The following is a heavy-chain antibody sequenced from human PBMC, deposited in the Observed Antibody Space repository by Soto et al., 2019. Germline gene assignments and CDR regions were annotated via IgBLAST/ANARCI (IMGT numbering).Heavy chain of an antibody. Sequence: ASVKVSCKVSGYTLTELSMHWVRQAPGKGLEWMGGFDPEDGETIYAQKFQGRVTMTEDTSTDTAYMELSSLRSEDTAVYYCATTVHDFWSGYYPFDYWGQGTLVTVSS. J-gene: IGHJ4*02. CDR2: FDPEDGET. CDR3: ATTVHDFWSGYYPFDY. V-gene: IGHV1-24*01. CDR1: GYTLTELS. D-gene: IGHD3-3*01.